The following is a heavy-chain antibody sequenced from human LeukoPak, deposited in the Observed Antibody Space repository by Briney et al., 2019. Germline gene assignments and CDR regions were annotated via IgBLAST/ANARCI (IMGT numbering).Heavy chain of an antibody. CDR3: ARDRGYGDYGPFDY. CDR2: IIPIFGTA. Sequence: SVKVSCKASGGTFSSYAISWVRQAPGQGLEWMGGIIPIFGTANYAQKFQGRVAITTDESTSTAYMELSSLRSEDTAVYYCARDRGYGDYGPFDYWGQGTLVTVSS. J-gene: IGHJ4*02. D-gene: IGHD4-17*01. V-gene: IGHV1-69*05. CDR1: GGTFSSYA.